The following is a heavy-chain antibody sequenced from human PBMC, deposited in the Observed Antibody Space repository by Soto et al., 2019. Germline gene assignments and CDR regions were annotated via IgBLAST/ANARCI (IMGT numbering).Heavy chain of an antibody. V-gene: IGHV3-23*01. Sequence: SCKASGGTFSSYAMSWVRQAPGKGLEWVSAISGSGGSTYYADSVKGRFTISRDNSKNTLYLQMNSLRAEDTAVYYCAKDPEDFWSDLYFQHWGQGTLVTVSS. CDR3: AKDPEDFWSDLYFQH. D-gene: IGHD3-3*01. CDR2: ISGSGGST. J-gene: IGHJ1*01. CDR1: GGTFSSYA.